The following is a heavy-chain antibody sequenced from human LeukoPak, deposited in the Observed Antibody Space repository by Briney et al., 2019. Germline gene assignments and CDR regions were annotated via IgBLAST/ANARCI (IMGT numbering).Heavy chain of an antibody. Sequence: SETLSLTCSVSGGSISSYYWSWIRQPPGKGLEWIGYIYYSGSTNYNPSLKSRVPISVDTPKTPFSLKLSSVTAADTAVYYCARGSSRGWFDPWGQGTLVTVSS. V-gene: IGHV4-59*13. CDR1: GGSISSYY. CDR2: IYYSGST. CDR3: ARGSSRGWFDP. J-gene: IGHJ5*02.